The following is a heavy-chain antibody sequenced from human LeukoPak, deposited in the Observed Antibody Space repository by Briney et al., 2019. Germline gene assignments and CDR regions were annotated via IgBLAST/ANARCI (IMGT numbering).Heavy chain of an antibody. CDR2: ITNSGNSK. D-gene: IGHD2-15*01. CDR3: VRSLGYCSGGSCYQQAFDY. V-gene: IGHV3-48*04. J-gene: IGHJ4*02. Sequence: GGSLRLSCAASEFTFSSYSMNWVRQAPGKGLEWVSYITNSGNSKSYADSVKGRFTISRGNAKNSLYLQMNSLRAEDTALYYCVRSLGYCSGGSCYQQAFDYWGQGTLVTVSS. CDR1: EFTFSSYS.